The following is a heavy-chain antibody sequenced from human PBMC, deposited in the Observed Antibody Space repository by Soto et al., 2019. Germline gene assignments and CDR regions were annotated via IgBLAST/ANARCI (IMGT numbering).Heavy chain of an antibody. Sequence: QVQLVQSGAEVKKPGSSVKVSCKASGGTFSSYAISWVRQAPGQELEWMGGIIPIFGTANYAQKFQGRVTITADESTRTAYMELSSLRSEDTAVYYCASTIVVVVPATPYYYYGMDVWGQGTTVTVSS. V-gene: IGHV1-69*01. CDR2: IIPIFGTA. CDR1: GGTFSSYA. CDR3: ASTIVVVVPATPYYYYGMDV. J-gene: IGHJ6*02. D-gene: IGHD2-15*01.